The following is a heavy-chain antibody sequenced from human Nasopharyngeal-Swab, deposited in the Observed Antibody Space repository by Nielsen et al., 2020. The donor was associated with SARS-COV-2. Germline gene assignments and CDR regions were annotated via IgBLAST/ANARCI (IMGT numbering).Heavy chain of an antibody. J-gene: IGHJ6*03. Sequence: VRQDPGKGLEWVSTMSGAGDLIFYADPVWGRFTISRDNSKNTLYLQMDRLRLEDTPVYYCTRDGGAAVADWYYYMDVWGEGTTVTVSS. CDR3: TRDGGAAVADWYYYMDV. CDR2: MSGAGDLI. V-gene: IGHV3-23*01. D-gene: IGHD3-16*01.